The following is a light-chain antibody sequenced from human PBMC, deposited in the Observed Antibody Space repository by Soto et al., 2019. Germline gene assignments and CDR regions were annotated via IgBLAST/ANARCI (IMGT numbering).Light chain of an antibody. Sequence: QSVLTQPASVSGSPGQSITISCTGTSSDVGGYNYVSWYQQHPGKAPKFMIYDVSNRPSGVSNRFSGSKSGNTASLTISGLQAEDGADYYCSSYTSSSTLVFGGGTKLTVL. V-gene: IGLV2-14*01. J-gene: IGLJ2*01. CDR2: DVS. CDR1: SSDVGGYNY. CDR3: SSYTSSSTLV.